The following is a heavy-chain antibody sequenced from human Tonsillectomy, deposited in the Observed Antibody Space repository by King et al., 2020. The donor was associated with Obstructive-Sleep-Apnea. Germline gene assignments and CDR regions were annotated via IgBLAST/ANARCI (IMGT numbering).Heavy chain of an antibody. CDR2: IYFSGIT. J-gene: IGHJ5*02. D-gene: IGHD3-22*01. Sequence: LQLQESGPSLVKPSETLSLTCTVSGGSIGSSSDFWGWIRQPPGKGLEWIGNIYFSGITYYNASLKSRVTMSLDSSKNQFSLKLSSVTAADTAVYYCARVEGGGYYGNVNWFDPWGQGTLVTVSS. CDR3: ARVEGGGYYGNVNWFDP. CDR1: GGSIGSSSDF. V-gene: IGHV4-39*07.